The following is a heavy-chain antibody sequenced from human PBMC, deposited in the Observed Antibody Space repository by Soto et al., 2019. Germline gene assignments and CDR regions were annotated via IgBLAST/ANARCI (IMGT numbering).Heavy chain of an antibody. J-gene: IGHJ5*02. Sequence: GGSLRLSCAAAGFTFSSYSINWVRQAPGKGLEWVSSISSSSSYIYYADSVKGRFTISRDNAKNSLYLQMNSLRAEDTAVYYCAAGLGYDSSGYYRWGQGTLVTVSS. CDR2: ISSSSSYI. V-gene: IGHV3-21*01. CDR1: GFTFSSYS. D-gene: IGHD3-22*01. CDR3: AAGLGYDSSGYYR.